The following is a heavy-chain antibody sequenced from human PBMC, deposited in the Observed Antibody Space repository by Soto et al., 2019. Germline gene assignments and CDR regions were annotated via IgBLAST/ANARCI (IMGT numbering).Heavy chain of an antibody. CDR3: AHRLNNDSSGYAFDI. D-gene: IGHD3-22*01. Sequence: QITLKESGPTLVKPTQTLTLTCTFSGFSLSTSGVGVGWIRQPPGKALEWLALIYWDDDKRYSPYLKSRLTITKDTPKNQVVLTMTNMDPVDTATYYCAHRLNNDSSGYAFDIWGQGTMVTVSS. CDR2: IYWDDDK. V-gene: IGHV2-5*02. CDR1: GFSLSTSGVG. J-gene: IGHJ3*02.